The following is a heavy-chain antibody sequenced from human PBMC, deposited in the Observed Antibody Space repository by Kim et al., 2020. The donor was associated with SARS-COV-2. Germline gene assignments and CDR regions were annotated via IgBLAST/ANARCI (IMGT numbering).Heavy chain of an antibody. CDR1: GGSISSYY. J-gene: IGHJ5*02. D-gene: IGHD3-3*01. CDR2: IYYSGST. Sequence: SETLSLTCTVSGGSISSYYWSWIRQPPGKGLEWIGYIYYSGSTNYNPSLKSRVTISVDTSKNQFSLKLRSVTAADTAVYNCGRLRFLEWLDPGPKFDPWG. CDR3: GRLRFLEWLDPGPKFDP. V-gene: IGHV4-59*08.